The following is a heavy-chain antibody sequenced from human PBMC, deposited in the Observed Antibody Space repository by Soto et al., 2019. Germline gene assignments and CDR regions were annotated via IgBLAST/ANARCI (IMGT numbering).Heavy chain of an antibody. CDR3: AKVGGDFYYGMDV. CDR2: INPNSDGT. V-gene: IGHV1-2*02. D-gene: IGHD3-16*01. J-gene: IGHJ6*02. Sequence: QVQLVQSGAEVKEPGASVKVSCKASGYSFSDYYIHWVRQAPGQGLEWMAWINPNSDGTNYAQKFQGRVTMTRDTSIRTVDLALGRLRSDDTAVYYCAKVGGDFYYGMDVWGQGNTVTVSS. CDR1: GYSFSDYY.